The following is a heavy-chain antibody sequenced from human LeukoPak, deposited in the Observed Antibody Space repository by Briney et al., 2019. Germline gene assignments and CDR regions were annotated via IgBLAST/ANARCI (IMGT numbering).Heavy chain of an antibody. CDR1: GYTFTGYY. Sequence: ASVKVSCKASGYTFTGYYMHWVRQAPGQGLEWMGWINPNSGGTNYAQKFQGRVTMTRDTSISTAYTELSRLRSDDTAVYYCARGPLRAARYCSSTSCPRYYFDYWGQGTLVTVSS. CDR2: INPNSGGT. D-gene: IGHD2-2*01. CDR3: ARGPLRAARYCSSTSCPRYYFDY. J-gene: IGHJ4*02. V-gene: IGHV1-2*02.